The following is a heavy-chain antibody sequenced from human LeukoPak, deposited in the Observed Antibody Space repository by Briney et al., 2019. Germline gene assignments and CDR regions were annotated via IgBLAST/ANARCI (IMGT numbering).Heavy chain of an antibody. D-gene: IGHD2-2*01. V-gene: IGHV1-2*02. CDR1: GYTFTGYY. J-gene: IGHJ6*02. CDR2: INPNSGGT. CDR3: ARDLPAAIRYYYGMDV. Sequence: ASVKVSCKASGYTFTGYYMHWVRQAPGQGLEWMGWINPNSGGTNYAQKFQGRVTMTRDTSISTAYMELSRLRSDDTAVYYCARDLPAAIRYYYGMDVWGQGTTVTVSS.